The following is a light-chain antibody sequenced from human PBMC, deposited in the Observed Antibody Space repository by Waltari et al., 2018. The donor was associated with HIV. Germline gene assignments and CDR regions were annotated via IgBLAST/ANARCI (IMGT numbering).Light chain of an antibody. V-gene: IGLV1-44*01. CDR3: AAWDDSLNGNV. J-gene: IGLJ1*01. CDR2: SNN. CDR1: SPNTGSNP. Sequence: QSVVTQPPSASGTPGQRVTISRSGSSPNTGSNPVAWYQQLPGTAPKLLIYSNNQRPSGVPDRFSGSKSGTSASLAISGLQSEDEADYYCAAWDDSLNGNVFGTGTKVTVL.